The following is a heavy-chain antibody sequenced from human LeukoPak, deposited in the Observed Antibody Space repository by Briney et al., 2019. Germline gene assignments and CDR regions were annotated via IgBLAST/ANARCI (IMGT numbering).Heavy chain of an antibody. Sequence: GGSLTLSCPPSGFSFRTYYVNWVRQAPEKGLEWLSYISKSSTNIHYTHSVRGPFPISRDNAKNSLYLQMNSLGAEDTVVYYCVREDHGSFDYWGQGSLVTVSS. CDR2: ISKSSTNI. CDR1: GFSFRTYY. J-gene: IGHJ4*02. CDR3: VREDHGSFDY. V-gene: IGHV3-21*01.